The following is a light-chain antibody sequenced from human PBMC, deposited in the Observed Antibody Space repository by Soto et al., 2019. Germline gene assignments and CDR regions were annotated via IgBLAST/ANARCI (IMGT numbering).Light chain of an antibody. V-gene: IGKV3-15*01. J-gene: IGKJ2*01. Sequence: IVMTQSPDILSVSPGERATLSCRASQTVSTKLAWYQQKGGQAPRLLIHGASTRATDIPDRFSGSGFGTEFTLTISTLLSDDSAVYYCQQYNKNYTFGQGTRLEIK. CDR2: GAS. CDR1: QTVSTK. CDR3: QQYNKNYT.